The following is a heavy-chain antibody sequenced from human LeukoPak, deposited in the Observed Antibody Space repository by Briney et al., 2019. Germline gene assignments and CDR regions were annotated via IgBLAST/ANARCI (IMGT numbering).Heavy chain of an antibody. CDR2: IRSKANSYAT. CDR1: GFTFSGSA. Sequence: PGGSLRLSCAASGFTFSGSALHWVRQASGKGLEWVGRIRSKANSYATAYAASVKGRFTISRDDSKNTAYLQMNSLKTEDTAVYYCTTLWFGEFERGRRDYWGQGTLVTVSS. CDR3: TTLWFGEFERGRRDY. V-gene: IGHV3-73*01. J-gene: IGHJ4*02. D-gene: IGHD3-10*01.